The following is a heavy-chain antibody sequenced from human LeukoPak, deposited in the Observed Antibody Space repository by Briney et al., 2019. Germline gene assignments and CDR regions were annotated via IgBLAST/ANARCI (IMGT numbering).Heavy chain of an antibody. V-gene: IGHV1-24*01. CDR1: GYTVTELS. J-gene: IGHJ6*04. CDR3: ATGLWLGKYLDV. CDR2: FHPEDGET. Sequence: ASVNVSCKGSGYTVTELSMHWVRQSRGKGLEWMGGFHPEDGETIYAQKFQGRVTMTEDTSTDTAYMELSSLRSEDTAVYYCATGLWLGKYLDVWGKGTTVTISS. D-gene: IGHD3-10*01.